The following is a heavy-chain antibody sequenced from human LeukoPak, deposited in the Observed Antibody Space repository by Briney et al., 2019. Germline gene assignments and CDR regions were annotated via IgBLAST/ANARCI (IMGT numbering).Heavy chain of an antibody. D-gene: IGHD6-6*01. J-gene: IGHJ4*02. Sequence: ASVKVSCKASGYTFTSYGLSWVRQAPGQGLEWMGWISAYNGNTIYAQKVQGRVTMTTDTSTSTAYMELRSLRSDDTAVYYCARAQKYSHSLDFDYWGQGTLVTVSS. V-gene: IGHV1-18*01. CDR1: GYTFTSYG. CDR3: ARAQKYSHSLDFDY. CDR2: ISAYNGNT.